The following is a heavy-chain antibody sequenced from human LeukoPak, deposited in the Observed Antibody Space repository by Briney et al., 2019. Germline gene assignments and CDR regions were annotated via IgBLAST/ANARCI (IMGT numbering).Heavy chain of an antibody. CDR2: ISSNGGST. CDR1: GFTFSSYA. V-gene: IGHV3-64*01. D-gene: IGHD6-19*01. CDR3: ARASSGWYGY. Sequence: GGSLRLSCVVSGFTFSSYAMHWVRQAPGKGLEYVSAISSNGGSTYYANSVKGRFTIPRDNSKNTLYLQMGSLRVEDMAVYYCARASSGWYGYWGQGTLVTVSS. J-gene: IGHJ4*02.